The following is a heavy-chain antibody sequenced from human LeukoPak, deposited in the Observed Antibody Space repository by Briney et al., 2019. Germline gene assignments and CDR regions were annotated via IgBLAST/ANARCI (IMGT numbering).Heavy chain of an antibody. V-gene: IGHV3-21*01. Sequence: GGSLRLSCAASGYTFSSYSLNWVRQAPGRGLEWVSAISSSGNYIYYADSVKGRFTISRDNAKNSLYLQMNSLRVEDTAVYYCARIFGWGSPRRKSHGMDVWGQGTTVTVSS. CDR1: GYTFSSYS. D-gene: IGHD3-10*01. CDR3: ARIFGWGSPRRKSHGMDV. J-gene: IGHJ6*02. CDR2: ISSSGNYI.